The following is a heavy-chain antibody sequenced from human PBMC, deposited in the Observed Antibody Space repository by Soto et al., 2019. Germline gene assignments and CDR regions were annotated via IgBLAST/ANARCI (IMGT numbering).Heavy chain of an antibody. CDR1: GYTFTNYA. CDR3: ARSEQYYESSGYYYPSGYYYYGMDV. D-gene: IGHD3-22*01. CDR2: INAGNGNT. J-gene: IGHJ6*02. Sequence: ASVKVSCKASGYTFTNYAMHWVRQAPGQRLEWMGWINAGNGNTKYSQIFEGRVTITRDTSATIAYMELSSLRSEDTAVYYCARSEQYYESSGYYYPSGYYYYGMDVWDQGTTVTVSS. V-gene: IGHV1-3*01.